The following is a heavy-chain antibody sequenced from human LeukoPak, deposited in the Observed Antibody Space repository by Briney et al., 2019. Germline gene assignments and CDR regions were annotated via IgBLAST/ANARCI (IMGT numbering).Heavy chain of an antibody. CDR3: ARRERPPYYFDY. CDR2: FYYSGST. Sequence: SETLSLTCTVSGGSISSSDYWGWIRQPPGKGLEWIGSFYYSGSTYYSPSLKSRVTKSVDTSKNQFSLKLSSVTAADTAVYYCARRERPPYYFDYWGQGTLVTVSS. V-gene: IGHV4-39*01. CDR1: GGSISSSDY. J-gene: IGHJ4*02.